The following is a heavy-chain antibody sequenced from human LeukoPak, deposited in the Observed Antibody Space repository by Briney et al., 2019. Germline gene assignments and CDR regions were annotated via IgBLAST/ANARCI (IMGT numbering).Heavy chain of an antibody. CDR1: GGSISSSSYY. V-gene: IGHV4-39*07. CDR3: ARGSWFGDYYFYYMDV. D-gene: IGHD3-10*01. Sequence: PSETLSLTCTVSGGSISSSSYYWGWIRQPPGKGLEWIGSIYYSGSTNYNPSLKSRVTMSIDTSKNHSSLKLSSVTAADTAVYYCARGSWFGDYYFYYMDVWGKGTTVTVSS. CDR2: IYYSGST. J-gene: IGHJ6*03.